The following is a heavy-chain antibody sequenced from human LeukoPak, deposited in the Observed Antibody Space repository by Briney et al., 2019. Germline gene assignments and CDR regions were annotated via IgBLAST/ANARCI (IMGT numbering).Heavy chain of an antibody. CDR2: ISAYNGNT. D-gene: IGHD6-13*01. CDR3: ARDQSVRLLQTSSTYFKHVFAI. J-gene: IGHJ3*02. CDR1: GYTFTNYG. V-gene: IGHV1-18*01. Sequence: GASMKLSCKTSGYTFTNYGISGVRQAPGLGLEWMGWISAYNGNTNYAQKVQGRVTMTTDTSTSTAYMELRSLRFDDTAVYYCARDQSVRLLQTSSTYFKHVFAIWGQGSMVTVSS.